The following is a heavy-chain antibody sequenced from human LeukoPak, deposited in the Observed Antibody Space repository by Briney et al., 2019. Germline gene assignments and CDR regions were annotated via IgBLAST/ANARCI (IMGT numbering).Heavy chain of an antibody. CDR3: ARDYKYAFDN. CDR1: GFTFNTLA. CDR2: IGIDSGNT. V-gene: IGHV3-48*01. Sequence: PGGSLRLSCAASGFTFNTLAMSWVRQAPGKGLEWISYIGIDSGNTNYADSVKGRFTISGDKAKNSLYLQMNSLRVEDTAVYYCARDYKYAFDNWGQGTLVTVSS. D-gene: IGHD5-24*01. J-gene: IGHJ4*02.